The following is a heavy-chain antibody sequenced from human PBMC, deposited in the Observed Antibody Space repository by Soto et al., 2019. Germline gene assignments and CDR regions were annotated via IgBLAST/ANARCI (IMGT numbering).Heavy chain of an antibody. Sequence: GASVKVSCKTSGYSFTKYGLHWVRQAPGQRLEWMGWINPGNVDTNHSQKFQGRVTITRDTSATTAYMELSGLRSEDSAVFYCARTDCSSTSCCNYYYYGMDVWGQGTTVTVSS. CDR1: GYSFTKYG. V-gene: IGHV1-3*01. CDR3: ARTDCSSTSCCNYYYYGMDV. J-gene: IGHJ6*02. CDR2: INPGNVDT. D-gene: IGHD2-2*01.